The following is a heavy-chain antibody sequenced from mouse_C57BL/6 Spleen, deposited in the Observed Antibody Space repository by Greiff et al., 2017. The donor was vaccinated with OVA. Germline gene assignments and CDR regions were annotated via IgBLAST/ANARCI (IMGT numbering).Heavy chain of an antibody. CDR3: ARHWGNYGAMDY. J-gene: IGHJ4*01. Sequence: EVQVVESGGDLVKPGGSLKLSCAASGFTFSSYGMSWVRQTPDKRLEWVATISSGGSYTYYPDSVKGRFTIPRDNAKNTQYLQRSSLKSADSAMYYCARHWGNYGAMDYWGKGTSVTVSS. CDR1: GFTFSSYG. D-gene: IGHD2-1*01. V-gene: IGHV5-6*01. CDR2: ISSGGSYT.